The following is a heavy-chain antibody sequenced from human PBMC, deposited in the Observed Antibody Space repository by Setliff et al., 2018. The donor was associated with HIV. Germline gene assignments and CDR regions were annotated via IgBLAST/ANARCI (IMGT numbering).Heavy chain of an antibody. D-gene: IGHD3-16*01. CDR2: INHSGST. CDR1: GGSFSGYY. Sequence: PSETLSLTCAVYGGSFSGYYWSWIRQPPGKGLEWIGEINHSGSTNYNPSLKSRVTISVDTSKNQISLKLSSVTAADTAVYYCARGSRLRLKYNCFDPWGQGTLVTVSS. V-gene: IGHV4-34*01. J-gene: IGHJ5*02. CDR3: ARGSRLRLKYNCFDP.